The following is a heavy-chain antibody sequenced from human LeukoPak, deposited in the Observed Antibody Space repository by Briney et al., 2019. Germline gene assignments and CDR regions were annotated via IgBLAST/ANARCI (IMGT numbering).Heavy chain of an antibody. Sequence: SSETLSLTCTVSGGPISSYCWSWIRQPPGKGLEWIGYIYYSGSTNYNPSLKSRVTISVDTSKNQFSLKLSSVTAADTAVYYCARVRGTVTHIDYWGQGTLVTVSS. CDR2: IYYSGST. D-gene: IGHD4-17*01. CDR1: GGPISSYC. J-gene: IGHJ4*02. CDR3: ARVRGTVTHIDY. V-gene: IGHV4-59*01.